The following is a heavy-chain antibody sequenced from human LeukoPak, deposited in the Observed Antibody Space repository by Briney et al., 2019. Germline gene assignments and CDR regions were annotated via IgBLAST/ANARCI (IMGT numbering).Heavy chain of an antibody. D-gene: IGHD5-18*01. V-gene: IGHV4-59*11. CDR2: VYYSGDS. J-gene: IGHJ4*02. CDR1: GGSISTHY. Sequence: SETLSLTCTVSGGSISTHYWSWIRQSPGKGLEWIGYVYYSGDSKYHSSLNSRVTISVDTSKNQFSLKLTSVTNADTAVYYCARGGHTYGYFDYWGQGTPVTVSS. CDR3: ARGGHTYGYFDY.